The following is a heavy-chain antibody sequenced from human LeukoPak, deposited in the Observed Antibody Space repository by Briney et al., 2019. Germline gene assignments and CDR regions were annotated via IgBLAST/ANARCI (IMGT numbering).Heavy chain of an antibody. CDR3: AKDSLADIDY. Sequence: GGSLRLSCAASGFTFSSYAMSWVRQAPGKGLEWVAFIRYDGSNKYYADSVKGRFTISRDNSKNTLYLQMNSLRAEDTAVYYCAKDSLADIDYWGQGTLVTVSS. J-gene: IGHJ4*02. CDR2: IRYDGSNK. V-gene: IGHV3-30*02. D-gene: IGHD3-16*01. CDR1: GFTFSSYA.